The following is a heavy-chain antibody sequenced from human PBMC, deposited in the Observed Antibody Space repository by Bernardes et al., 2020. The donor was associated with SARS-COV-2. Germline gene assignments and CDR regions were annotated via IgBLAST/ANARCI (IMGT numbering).Heavy chain of an antibody. D-gene: IGHD3-10*01. CDR2: ISYSGGRT. CDR3: ASVMATWDRGLFSNTYYFYGMDV. CDR1: GFTFSSYT. J-gene: IGHJ6*02. Sequence: GGSLRLSCAVSGFTFSSYTMTWARQAPGKGLEWASSISYSGGRTYYADSVKGRFTISRDNPKNTLYLQMNSLRGEDTAIYYCASVMATWDRGLFSNTYYFYGMDVWGQGTTVTVSS. V-gene: IGHV3-23*01.